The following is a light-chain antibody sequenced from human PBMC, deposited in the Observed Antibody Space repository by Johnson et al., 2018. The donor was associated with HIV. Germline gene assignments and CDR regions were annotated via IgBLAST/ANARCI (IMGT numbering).Light chain of an antibody. Sequence: SVLTQPPSVSAAPEQKVTISCSGSNSNIGNNYVSWYQQLPGTAPKLLIYENNKRPSGIPDRFSGSKSGTSATLGITGLQTGDEADYYCGTWDSSLNALYVFGTGTKVTVL. V-gene: IGLV1-51*02. CDR1: NSNIGNNY. J-gene: IGLJ1*01. CDR3: GTWDSSLNALYV. CDR2: ENN.